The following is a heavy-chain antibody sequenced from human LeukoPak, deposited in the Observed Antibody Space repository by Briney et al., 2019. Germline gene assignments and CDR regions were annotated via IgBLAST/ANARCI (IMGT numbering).Heavy chain of an antibody. V-gene: IGHV4-39*01. J-gene: IGHJ3*02. D-gene: IGHD2-2*01. CDR2: IYYSGST. Sequence: SETLSLTCTVSGGSICSSSYYWGWIRQPPGKGLEWNGSIYYSGSTYYNPSLKSRVTISVDTSKNQFSLKLSSVTAADTAVYYCAGRYCSSTSCYQFEDAFDIWGQGTMVTVSS. CDR3: AGRYCSSTSCYQFEDAFDI. CDR1: GGSICSSSYY.